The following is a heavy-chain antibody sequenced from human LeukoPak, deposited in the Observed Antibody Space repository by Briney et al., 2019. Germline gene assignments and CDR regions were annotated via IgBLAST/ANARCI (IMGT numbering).Heavy chain of an antibody. CDR1: GYSISSDYY. CDR2: IYHSGST. D-gene: IGHD5-24*01. J-gene: IGHJ4*02. CDR3: ARDRREDGYNDY. Sequence: SETLSLTCTVSGYSISSDYYWGWIRQPPGKGLEWIGSIYHSGSTYYNPSLKSRVTISVDTSKNQFSLKLSSVTAADTAVYYCARDRREDGYNDYWGQGTLVTVSS. V-gene: IGHV4-38-2*02.